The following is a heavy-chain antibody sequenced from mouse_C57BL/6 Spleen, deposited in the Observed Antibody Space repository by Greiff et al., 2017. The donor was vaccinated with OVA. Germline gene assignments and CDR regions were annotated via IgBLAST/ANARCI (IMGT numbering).Heavy chain of an antibody. CDR1: GYTFTDYE. CDR3: TRWSSYDYAMDY. Sequence: QVQLKQSGAELVRPGASVTLSCKASGYTFTDYEMHWVKQTPVHGLEWIGAIDPETGGTAYNQKFKGKAILTADKSSSTAYMELRSLTSEDSAVYYCTRWSSYDYAMDYWGQGTSVTVSS. V-gene: IGHV1-15*01. CDR2: IDPETGGT. D-gene: IGHD1-1*01. J-gene: IGHJ4*01.